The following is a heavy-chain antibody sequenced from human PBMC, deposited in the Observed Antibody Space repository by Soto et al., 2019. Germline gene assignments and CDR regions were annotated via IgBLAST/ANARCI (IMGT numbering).Heavy chain of an antibody. CDR1: GGTFSSYA. CDR2: IIPIFGTA. J-gene: IGHJ6*02. D-gene: IGHD5-12*01. Sequence: SVKVFCKASGGTFSSYAISWVRQAPGQGLEWMGGIIPIFGTANYAQKFQGRVTITADESTSTAYMELSSLRSEDTAVYYCARDRNIVATIYNYYGMDVWGQGTLVTVSS. CDR3: ARDRNIVATIYNYYGMDV. V-gene: IGHV1-69*13.